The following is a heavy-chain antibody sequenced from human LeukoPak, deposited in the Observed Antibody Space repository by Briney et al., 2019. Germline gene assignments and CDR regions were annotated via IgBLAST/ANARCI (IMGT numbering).Heavy chain of an antibody. CDR3: ARDGVYYYDSSGVLY. V-gene: IGHV3-23*01. Sequence: GGSLRLSCAASGFTFSSCAMSWVRQAPGKGLEWVSAISGSGGSTYYADSVKGRFTISRDNAKNSLYLQMNSLRAEDTAVYYCARDGVYYYDSSGVLYWGQGTLVTVSS. J-gene: IGHJ4*02. CDR2: ISGSGGST. CDR1: GFTFSSCA. D-gene: IGHD3-22*01.